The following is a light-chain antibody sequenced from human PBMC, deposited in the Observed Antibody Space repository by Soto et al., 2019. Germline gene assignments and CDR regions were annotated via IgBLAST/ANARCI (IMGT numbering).Light chain of an antibody. Sequence: DIVMTQSPDSLAVSLGERATINCKSSQSVLYSSNNMNYLTWYQQKPGQPPKLLISWASTRESGVPDRFSGSGSGTDFTLTISSLRAEDVAVYYCQQYFNTPLTFGGGTKVDIK. CDR3: QQYFNTPLT. CDR2: WAS. CDR1: QSVLYSSNNMNY. J-gene: IGKJ4*01. V-gene: IGKV4-1*01.